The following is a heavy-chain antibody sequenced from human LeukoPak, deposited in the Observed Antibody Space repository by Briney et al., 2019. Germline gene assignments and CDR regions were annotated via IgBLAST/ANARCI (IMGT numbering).Heavy chain of an antibody. Sequence: SETLSLTCTVSGGSNSLYYWSWIRQPPGKGLEWIGYISYSGSANCNPSLKSRVTMSVDTSKNQFSLKLSSVTAADTAVYYCARQRHSGSSFDPWGQGTLVTVSS. CDR1: GGSNSLYY. CDR2: ISYSGSA. J-gene: IGHJ5*02. D-gene: IGHD1-26*01. V-gene: IGHV4-59*08. CDR3: ARQRHSGSSFDP.